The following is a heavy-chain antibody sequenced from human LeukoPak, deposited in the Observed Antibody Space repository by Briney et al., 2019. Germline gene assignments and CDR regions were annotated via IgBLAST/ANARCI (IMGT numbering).Heavy chain of an antibody. CDR1: GFTFSSYA. CDR2: ISGSGGST. CDR3: AKGVAVAGTGDAFDI. Sequence: AGGSLRLSCAASGFTFSSYAMSWVRQAPGKGLEWVSAISGSGGSTHYADSVKGRFTISRDNSKNTLYPQMNSLRAEDTAVYYCAKGVAVAGTGDAFDIWGQGTMVTVSS. D-gene: IGHD6-19*01. V-gene: IGHV3-23*01. J-gene: IGHJ3*02.